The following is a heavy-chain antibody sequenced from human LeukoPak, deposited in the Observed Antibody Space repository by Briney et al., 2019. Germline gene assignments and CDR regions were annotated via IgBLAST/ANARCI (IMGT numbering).Heavy chain of an antibody. Sequence: SETLSLTCTVSGGSISSYYWTWMRQPPGKGLEWIGYIYYSGSTNYNPSLKSRVTISVDTSKNQLSLKLSSVTAADTAVYYCARNLEMATITSPFDLWGQGTMATVSS. CDR1: GGSISSYY. CDR3: ARNLEMATITSPFDL. V-gene: IGHV4-59*01. CDR2: IYYSGST. J-gene: IGHJ3*01. D-gene: IGHD5-24*01.